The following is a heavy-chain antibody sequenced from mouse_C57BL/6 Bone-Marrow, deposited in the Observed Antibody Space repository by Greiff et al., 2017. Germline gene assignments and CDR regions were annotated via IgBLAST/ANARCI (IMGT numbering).Heavy chain of an antibody. V-gene: IGHV5-9*01. CDR3: ARDYYCSSYDDAMDY. CDR2: ISGGGGNT. Sequence: EVQLVESGGGLVKPGGSLKLSCAASGFTFSSYTMSWVRQTPEKRLEWVATISGGGGNTYYPDSVKGRYTISRDNAKNTMYLQSSGLRSENTALYYCARDYYCSSYDDAMDYWGQGTTVTVSS. D-gene: IGHD1-1*01. J-gene: IGHJ4*01. CDR1: GFTFSSYT.